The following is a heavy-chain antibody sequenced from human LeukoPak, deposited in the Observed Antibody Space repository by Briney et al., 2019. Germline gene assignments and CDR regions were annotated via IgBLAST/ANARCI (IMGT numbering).Heavy chain of an antibody. J-gene: IGHJ4*02. CDR2: IRSRAYGGTI. CDR3: LAQYYRDY. D-gene: IGHD3-10*01. V-gene: IGHV3-49*04. Sequence: GRSLRLSCSGSGFTFGDYAMSWVRQAPGKGLEWLSFIRSRAYGGTIDYAASVKGRFIISRDDSENTLYLQMSSLKSDDTAVYYCLAQYYRDYWGQGTLVTVSS. CDR1: GFTFGDYA.